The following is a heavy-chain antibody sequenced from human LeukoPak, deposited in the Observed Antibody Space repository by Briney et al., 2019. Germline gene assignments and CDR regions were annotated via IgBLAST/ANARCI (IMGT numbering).Heavy chain of an antibody. V-gene: IGHV4-34*01. CDR1: GESFRGYY. J-gene: IGHJ5*02. Sequence: SETLSLTCAVYGESFRGYYWSWIRQAPERGLEWMGEINHSGGTNYTLSVKSRVTISRDTSKNRVYLKLSYVTAAETAVYYCARGIGIAAAGCWFDPWGQGTMVTVSS. CDR2: INHSGGT. D-gene: IGHD6-13*01. CDR3: ARGIGIAAAGCWFDP.